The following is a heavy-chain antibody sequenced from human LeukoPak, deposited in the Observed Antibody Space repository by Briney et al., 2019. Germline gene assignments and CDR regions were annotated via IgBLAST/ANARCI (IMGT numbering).Heavy chain of an antibody. CDR1: GFTFSRYG. D-gene: IGHD3-10*01. J-gene: IGHJ4*02. CDR3: AKAGGWSYYGSGSYIDY. V-gene: IGHV3-30*18. CDR2: ISYDGSNK. Sequence: PGRSLRLSCAASGFTFSRYGMHWVRQAPGKGLEWVAVISYDGSNKYYADSVKGRFTISRDNSKNTLYLQMNSLRAEDTAVYYCAKAGGWSYYGSGSYIDYWGQGTLVTVSS.